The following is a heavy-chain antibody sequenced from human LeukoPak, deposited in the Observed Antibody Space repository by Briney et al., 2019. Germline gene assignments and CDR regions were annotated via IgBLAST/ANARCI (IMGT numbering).Heavy chain of an antibody. V-gene: IGHV1-69*13. CDR1: GGTFSSYA. Sequence: SVKVSCKASGGTFSSYAISWVRQAPGQGLEWMGGIIPIFGTANYAQKFQGRVTITADESTSTAYMELSSLRSEDTAVYYCARVGRAITAAGFGAFDVWGQGTMATVSS. CDR2: IIPIFGTA. J-gene: IGHJ3*01. CDR3: ARVGRAITAAGFGAFDV. D-gene: IGHD6-13*01.